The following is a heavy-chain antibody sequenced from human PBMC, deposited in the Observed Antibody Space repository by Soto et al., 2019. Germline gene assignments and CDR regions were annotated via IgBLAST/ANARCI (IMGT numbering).Heavy chain of an antibody. CDR2: INPNSGDT. Sequence: QVQLVQSGAEVKKPGASVKVSCKVSGYTFTGYYMHWVRQAPGQGLEWMGWINPNSGDTSYAQKFQGRVTMTRDTAIGTAYMDLSRVRSDDTAVYYCARGDFSVAGGYEPYYDYWGQGTLVTVSS. J-gene: IGHJ4*02. CDR3: ARGDFSVAGGYEPYYDY. D-gene: IGHD3-22*01. V-gene: IGHV1-2*02. CDR1: GYTFTGYY.